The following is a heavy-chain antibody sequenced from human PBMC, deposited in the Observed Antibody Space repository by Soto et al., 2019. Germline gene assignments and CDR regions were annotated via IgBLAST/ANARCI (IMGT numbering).Heavy chain of an antibody. V-gene: IGHV3-30-3*01. CDR3: ARDLLRPAIAVAGTP. CDR1: GFTFSTYA. Sequence: PGGSLRLSCTASGFTFSTYAMHWVRQAPGKGLEWVALISHDGTNTYYADSVKGRFTLSRDNSKNTLHLQMNSLRGEDTAVYYCARDLLRPAIAVAGTPWGQGTLVTVSS. CDR2: ISHDGTNT. D-gene: IGHD6-19*01. J-gene: IGHJ5*02.